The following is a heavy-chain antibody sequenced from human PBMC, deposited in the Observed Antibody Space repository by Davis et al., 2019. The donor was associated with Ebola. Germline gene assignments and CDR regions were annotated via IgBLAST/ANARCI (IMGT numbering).Heavy chain of an antibody. CDR1: GFTFSNHA. Sequence: PGGSLRLSCAVSGFTFSNHAMSWVRQAPGKGLEWVSVISGSGASTNYADSVKGRFTISSDNSKNTLYLQMNSLRAEDTAVYYCAKDMDPLGRGYYYNYGMDVWGQGTTVTVSS. J-gene: IGHJ6*02. V-gene: IGHV3-23*01. CDR3: AKDMDPLGRGYYYNYGMDV. CDR2: ISGSGAST. D-gene: IGHD3-10*01.